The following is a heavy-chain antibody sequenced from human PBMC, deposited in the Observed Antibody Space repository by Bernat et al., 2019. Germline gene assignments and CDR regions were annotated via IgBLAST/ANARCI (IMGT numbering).Heavy chain of an antibody. J-gene: IGHJ1*01. D-gene: IGHD6-19*01. Sequence: QVQLVESGGGVVQPGRSLRLSCAASGFTFSSYAMHWVRQAPGKGLEWVAVISYDGSNKSYADSVKGRFTISGDNSKNTLYLQMNSLRAEDTAVYYGARGSIPLYSSGWYGYFQHWGQGTLVTVSS. V-gene: IGHV3-30-3*01. CDR1: GFTFSSYA. CDR3: ARGSIPLYSSGWYGYFQH. CDR2: ISYDGSNK.